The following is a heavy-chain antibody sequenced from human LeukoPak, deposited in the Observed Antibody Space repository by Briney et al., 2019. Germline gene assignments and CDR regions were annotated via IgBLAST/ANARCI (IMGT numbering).Heavy chain of an antibody. CDR3: ARESWLGESKTFDI. J-gene: IGHJ3*02. Sequence: PGRSLRLSCAASGFTFSSYGMHWVRQAPGKGLEWVAVIRYDGSDKYHADSVKGRFTISRDNSKNMLCLQMNSLRAEDTAVYYCARESWLGESKTFDIWGQGTMVTVSS. V-gene: IGHV3-33*01. D-gene: IGHD3-10*01. CDR1: GFTFSSYG. CDR2: IRYDGSDK.